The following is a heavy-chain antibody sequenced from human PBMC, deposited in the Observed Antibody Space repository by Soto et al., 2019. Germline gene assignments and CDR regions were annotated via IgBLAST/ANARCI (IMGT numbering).Heavy chain of an antibody. V-gene: IGHV3-11*01. CDR2: VNGRGNTT. CDR3: ARGAGAFDI. J-gene: IGHJ3*02. Sequence: GSLRLSCAASRFIFSDYFMSWIRQAPGKGLEWVSFVNGRGNTTYYADSVRGRFTNSRDNAKNSLFLQMNSLTDEDTAIYFCARGAGAFDIWGQGTVVTVSS. CDR1: RFIFSDYF.